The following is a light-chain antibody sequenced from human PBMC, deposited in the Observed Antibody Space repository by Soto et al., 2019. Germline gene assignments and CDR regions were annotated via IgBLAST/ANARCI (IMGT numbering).Light chain of an antibody. J-gene: IGLJ2*01. Sequence: QSVLTQPPSVSGSPGQSVTISCSGTIDDVTAYYRVSWYQQTPGTAPKLMIYDVSNRPSGVPDRFSGSRSGNTASLTISGLQAEDEGDYYCSSYRSVSTLLFGGGTKVTVL. CDR3: SSYRSVSTLL. V-gene: IGLV2-18*02. CDR2: DVS. CDR1: IDDVTAYYR.